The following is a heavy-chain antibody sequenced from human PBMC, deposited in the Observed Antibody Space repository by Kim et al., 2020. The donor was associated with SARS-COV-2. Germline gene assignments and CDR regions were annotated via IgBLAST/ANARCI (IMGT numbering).Heavy chain of an antibody. V-gene: IGHV3-30*04. CDR3: AKDKEQGIADYYKGMYV. J-gene: IGHJ6*02. D-gene: IGHD2-21*01. CDR1: GFTFRLYA. Sequence: GGSLRLSCAGSGFTFRLYAMHWVRQAPGKGLEWVAVLSHGGSNTYYGDSVKGRFTISRDNSKNTLFLQMNSLTAGDTATYYCAKDKEQGIADYYKGMYVWGQGTTVSVSS. CDR2: LSHGGSNT.